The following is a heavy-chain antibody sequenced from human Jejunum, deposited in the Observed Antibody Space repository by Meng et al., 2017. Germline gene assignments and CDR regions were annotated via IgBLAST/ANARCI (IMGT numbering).Heavy chain of an antibody. CDR1: GFIFNNYQ. V-gene: IGHV3-74*01. D-gene: IGHD3-10*01. Sequence: VQLVESGGGLVQPGGSLRLPCAASGFIFNNYQMHWLCQAPGEGLVWVSRLHGDGSGPIYADSVKGRFTISRDNAKNTLDLQMNSLRLDDTAVYYCVRDNYGPDYWGQGTLVTVSS. J-gene: IGHJ4*02. CDR3: VRDNYGPDY. CDR2: LHGDGSGP.